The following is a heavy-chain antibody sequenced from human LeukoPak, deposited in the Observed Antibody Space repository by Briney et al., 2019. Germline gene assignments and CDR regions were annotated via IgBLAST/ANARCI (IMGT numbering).Heavy chain of an antibody. D-gene: IGHD5-24*01. CDR2: ISAYNGNT. CDR1: GYTFTSYG. J-gene: IGHJ4*02. V-gene: IGHV1-18*01. CDR3: ARVEMATNYFDY. Sequence: ASVKVSCKASGYTFTSYGIIWVRQAPGQGLEWMGWISAYNGNTNYAQKLQGRVTMTTDTSTSTAYMELRSLRSDDTAVYYCARVEMATNYFDYWGQGTLVTDPS.